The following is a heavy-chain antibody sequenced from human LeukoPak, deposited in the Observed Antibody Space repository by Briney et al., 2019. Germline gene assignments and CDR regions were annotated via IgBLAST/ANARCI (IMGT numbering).Heavy chain of an antibody. CDR1: GGSFSGYY. V-gene: IGHV4-34*01. J-gene: IGHJ5*02. CDR3: ARGEYDYVWGSYRRYNWFDP. CDR2: INHSGST. Sequence: SETLSLTCAIYGGSFSGYYWSWIRQPPGKGLEWIGEINHSGSTNYNPSLKSRVTISVDTSKNQFSLKLSSVTAADTAVYYCARGEYDYVWGSYRRYNWFDPWGQGTLVTVSS. D-gene: IGHD3-16*02.